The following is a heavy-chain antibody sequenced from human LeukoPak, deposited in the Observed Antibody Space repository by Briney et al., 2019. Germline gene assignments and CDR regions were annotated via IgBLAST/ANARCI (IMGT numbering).Heavy chain of an antibody. V-gene: IGHV4-39*07. J-gene: IGHJ5*02. D-gene: IGHD1-26*01. CDR2: IYYSGST. CDR3: ARGRWELLRDDWFDP. Sequence: WETLSLTCTVSGGSISSSSYYWGWIRQPPGKGLEWIGSIYYSGSTYYNPSLKSRVTISVDTSKNQFSLKLSSVTAADTAVYYCARGRWELLRDDWFDPWGQGTLVTVSS. CDR1: GGSISSSSYY.